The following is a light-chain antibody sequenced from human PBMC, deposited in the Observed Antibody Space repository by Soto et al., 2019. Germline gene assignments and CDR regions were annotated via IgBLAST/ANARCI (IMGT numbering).Light chain of an antibody. CDR1: QRISSSY. CDR2: GAS. J-gene: IGKJ3*01. CDR3: QQYSSSPPEFT. V-gene: IGKV3-20*01. Sequence: EIVLTQSPGTLSLSPGERATLSCRASQRISSSYLAWYQQRPGQAPRLLISGASYRATGIPDRFSGSGSGTDFTLTIRRLEPEDFAVYYCQQYSSSPPEFTFGPGTKVD.